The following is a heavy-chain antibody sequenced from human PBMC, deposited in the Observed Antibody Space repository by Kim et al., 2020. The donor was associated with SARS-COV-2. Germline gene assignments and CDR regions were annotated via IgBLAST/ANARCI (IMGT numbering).Heavy chain of an antibody. D-gene: IGHD3-22*01. Sequence: SGKGRLTTSRAKSKNTLYLQMTSLRAEDTAVYYCARDLSRYYDTRVFDYWGQGTLVTVSS. V-gene: IGHV3-30*01. J-gene: IGHJ4*02. CDR3: ARDLSRYYDTRVFDY.